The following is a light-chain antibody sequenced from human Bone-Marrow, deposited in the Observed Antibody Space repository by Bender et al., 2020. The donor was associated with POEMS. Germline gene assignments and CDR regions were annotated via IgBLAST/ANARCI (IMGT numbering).Light chain of an antibody. CDR3: SSYRGSNTWV. V-gene: IGLV3-21*01. Sequence: YGLTQSPSVSVAPGETARIPCGGNNIGSKSVHWYQQRPGQAPVLVIYYDSDRPSGVSNRFSGSRSGNTASLTISELQAEDEADYHCSSYRGSNTWVFGGGTKLTVL. CDR2: YDS. CDR1: NIGSKS. J-gene: IGLJ3*02.